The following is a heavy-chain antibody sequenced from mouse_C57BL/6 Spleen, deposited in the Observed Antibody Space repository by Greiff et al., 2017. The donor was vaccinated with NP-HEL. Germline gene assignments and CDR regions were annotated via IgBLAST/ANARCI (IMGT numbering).Heavy chain of an antibody. V-gene: IGHV1-54*01. J-gene: IGHJ2*01. Sequence: QVHVKQSGAELVRPGTSVKVSCKASGYAFTNYLIEWVKQRPGQGLEWIGVINPGSGGTNYNEKFKGKATLTADKASSTAYMQLSSLPSEDSAVYFCARWGHYYFDYWGQGTTLTVSS. D-gene: IGHD6-1*01. CDR3: ARWGHYYFDY. CDR1: GYAFTNYL. CDR2: INPGSGGT.